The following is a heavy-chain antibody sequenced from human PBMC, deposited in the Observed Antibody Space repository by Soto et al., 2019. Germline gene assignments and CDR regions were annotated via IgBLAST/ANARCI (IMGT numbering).Heavy chain of an antibody. D-gene: IGHD3-10*01. V-gene: IGHV4-4*02. Sequence: ASETLSLTCAVSGGSISSSNWWSWVRQPPGKGLEWIGEIYHSGSTNYNPSLKSRVTISVDKSKNQFSLKLSSVTAADTAVYYYARERVGFGELWWCFAPWGQGPLFT. J-gene: IGHJ5*02. CDR3: ARERVGFGELWWCFAP. CDR2: IYHSGST. CDR1: GGSISSSNW.